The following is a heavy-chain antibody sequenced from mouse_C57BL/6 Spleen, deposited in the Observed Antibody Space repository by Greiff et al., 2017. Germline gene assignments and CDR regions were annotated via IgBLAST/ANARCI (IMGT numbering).Heavy chain of an antibody. CDR3: ARHEDSSMDY. Sequence: EVKVVESGGDLVKPGGSLKLSCAASGFTFSSYGMSWVRQTPDKRLEWVATISSGGSYTYYPDSVKGRFTISRDNAKNTLYLQMSSLKSEDTAMYYCARHEDSSMDYWGQGTSVTVSS. J-gene: IGHJ4*01. CDR1: GFTFSSYG. CDR2: ISSGGSYT. V-gene: IGHV5-6*01.